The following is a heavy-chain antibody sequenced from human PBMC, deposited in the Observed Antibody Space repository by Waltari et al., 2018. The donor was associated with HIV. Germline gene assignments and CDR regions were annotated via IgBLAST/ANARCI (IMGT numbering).Heavy chain of an antibody. Sequence: QVQLVQSGAEVKKPGASVKVSCKASGYSFTAFAVHWVRQAPGQRLEWMGWLNAGNVNTKYSEKFQDRVTFTRDTSANTAYMELSSLSSEDTAVYYCARAIFAGATPPTYWGQGTLVTVSS. V-gene: IGHV1-3*01. CDR3: ARAIFAGATPPTY. CDR1: GYSFTAFA. CDR2: LNAGNVNT. J-gene: IGHJ4*02. D-gene: IGHD1-26*01.